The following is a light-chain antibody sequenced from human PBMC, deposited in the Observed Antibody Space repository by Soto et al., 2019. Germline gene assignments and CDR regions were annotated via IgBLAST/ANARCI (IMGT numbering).Light chain of an antibody. V-gene: IGKV1-12*01. CDR3: HDASAFPSA. CDR1: QGISRW. J-gene: IGKJ5*01. CDR2: TAS. Sequence: DIQMTQSPSFVSASVGDRVTVTCRASQGISRWLAWYQQKPGKAPKLLIYTASTLGSGVPSRVSGSGSGTDFTLTISSLPPEDFATYYCHDASAFPSACGKGTGLELK.